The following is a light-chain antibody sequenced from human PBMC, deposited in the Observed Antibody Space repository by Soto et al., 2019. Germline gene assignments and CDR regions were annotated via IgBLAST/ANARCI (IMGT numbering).Light chain of an antibody. Sequence: SYELTQPPSVSVSPGQTASITCSGDKLGDKYACWYQQKPGQSPVLVIYQDSKRPSGIPERFSGSNSGNTATLTISGTQAMDEADYYCQAWSSSVVFGGGTMLTVL. V-gene: IGLV3-1*01. CDR1: KLGDKY. J-gene: IGLJ2*01. CDR2: QDS. CDR3: QAWSSSVV.